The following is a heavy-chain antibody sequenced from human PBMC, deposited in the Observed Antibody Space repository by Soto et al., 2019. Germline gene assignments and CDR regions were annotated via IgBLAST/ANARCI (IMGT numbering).Heavy chain of an antibody. Sequence: SETLSLTCAVYGGSFSGYYWSWIRQPPGKGLEWIGEINHSGSTNYNPSLKSRVTISVDTSKNQFSLKLSSVTAADTAVYYCAGFGIVATMSFDYWGQGTLVTVSS. CDR2: INHSGST. J-gene: IGHJ4*02. CDR1: GGSFSGYY. CDR3: AGFGIVATMSFDY. D-gene: IGHD5-12*01. V-gene: IGHV4-34*01.